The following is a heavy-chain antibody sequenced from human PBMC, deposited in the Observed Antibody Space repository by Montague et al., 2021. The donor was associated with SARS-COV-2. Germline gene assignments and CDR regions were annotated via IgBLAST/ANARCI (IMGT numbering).Heavy chain of an antibody. CDR1: GFRFDDYA. V-gene: IGHV3-9*01. J-gene: IGHJ4*02. CDR2: ISWNSGSK. D-gene: IGHD3-22*01. CDR3: AKDKGYYFDSSGQNDN. Sequence: SLRLSCAASGFRFDDYAMHWVRQVPGKGLEWVSGISWNSGSKADADSVKGRYTISRDNAKNSLYLQMNSLRAEDTALYHCAKDKGYYFDSSGQNDNWGQGTLVTVSS.